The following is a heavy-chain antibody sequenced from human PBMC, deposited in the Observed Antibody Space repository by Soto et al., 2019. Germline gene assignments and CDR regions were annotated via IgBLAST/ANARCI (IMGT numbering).Heavy chain of an antibody. J-gene: IGHJ3*02. CDR1: GGTFSSYT. Sequence: SVKVSCKASGGTFSSYTISWVRQAPGQGLEWMGRIIPILGIANYAQKFQGRVTITADKSTSTAYMELSSLRSEDTAVYYCARESGHCSGGSCYSSAFDIWGQGTMVTVSS. D-gene: IGHD2-15*01. V-gene: IGHV1-69*04. CDR3: ARESGHCSGGSCYSSAFDI. CDR2: IIPILGIA.